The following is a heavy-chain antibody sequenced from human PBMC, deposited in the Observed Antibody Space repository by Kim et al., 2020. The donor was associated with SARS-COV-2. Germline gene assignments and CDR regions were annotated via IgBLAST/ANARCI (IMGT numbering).Heavy chain of an antibody. Sequence: SQTLSLTCAISGDSVSSNSAAWNWIRQSPSRGLEWLGRTYYRDKWYNDYAQSVKTRIAINPDTSKNQFSLQLNSVTPEDTAVYFCARDPGGFSSAFDYWGQGTLVTVSS. CDR3: ARDPGGFSSAFDY. J-gene: IGHJ4*02. V-gene: IGHV6-1*01. D-gene: IGHD5-18*01. CDR2: TYYRDKWYN. CDR1: GDSVSSNSAA.